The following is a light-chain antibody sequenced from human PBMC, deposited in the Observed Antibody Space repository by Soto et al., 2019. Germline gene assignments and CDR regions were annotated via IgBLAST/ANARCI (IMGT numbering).Light chain of an antibody. CDR2: AAS. CDR1: QSISNH. Sequence: DIQMTQSPSSLSASVEDRVIITCRASQSISNHLNWYQQKPGKAPKLLIFAASSLQSGVPSRFSGSRSGPDFTLTISSLQPEDFATYYCQQYETFSGTFGPGTKVDI. CDR3: QQYETFSGT. J-gene: IGKJ1*01. V-gene: IGKV1-39*01.